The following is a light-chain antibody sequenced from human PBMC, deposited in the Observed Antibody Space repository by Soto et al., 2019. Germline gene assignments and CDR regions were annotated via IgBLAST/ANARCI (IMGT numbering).Light chain of an antibody. CDR1: QGLTDW. Sequence: DIQMTQSPSTLSASVGDRVTITCRASQGLTDWLAWYQQKPGKAPKLLIYRASSLESGVPSRFSGSGFGAQFSLTISSLQPDDFATYYCQQYNGTFGRGTKVEI. V-gene: IGKV1-5*03. J-gene: IGKJ1*01. CDR2: RAS. CDR3: QQYNGT.